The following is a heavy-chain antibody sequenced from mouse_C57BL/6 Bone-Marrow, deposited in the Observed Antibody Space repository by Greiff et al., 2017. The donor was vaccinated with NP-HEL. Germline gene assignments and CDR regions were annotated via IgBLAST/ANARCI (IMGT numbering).Heavy chain of an antibody. CDR3: ASGDGYYPWFAY. CDR1: GYSFTGYF. CDR2: INPYNGDT. V-gene: IGHV1-20*01. Sequence: VQLQQSGPELVKPGDSVKISCKASGYSFTGYFMNWVMQSHGKSLEWIGRINPYNGDTFYNQKFKGKATLTVDKSSSTAHMELRSLTSEESAVYYCASGDGYYPWFAYWGQGTLVTVSA. J-gene: IGHJ3*01. D-gene: IGHD2-3*01.